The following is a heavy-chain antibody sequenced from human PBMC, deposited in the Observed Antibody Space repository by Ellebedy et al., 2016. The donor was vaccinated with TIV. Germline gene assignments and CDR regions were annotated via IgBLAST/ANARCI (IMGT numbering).Heavy chain of an antibody. CDR2: IYYSGYNSGST. CDR3: ARRQYYFDS. Sequence: MPSETLSLTCTVSGDSISTNYWSWIRQPPGKGLEWIGYIYYSGYNSGSTNYNPSLRSRVTISVDTSKNQFSLRLGSVTAADTAVYYCARRQYYFDSWGQGTLVTVSS. CDR1: GDSISTNY. J-gene: IGHJ4*02. V-gene: IGHV4-59*08.